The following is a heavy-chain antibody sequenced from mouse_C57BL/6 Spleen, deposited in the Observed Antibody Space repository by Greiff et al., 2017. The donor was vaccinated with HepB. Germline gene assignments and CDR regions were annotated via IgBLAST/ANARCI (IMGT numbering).Heavy chain of an antibody. D-gene: IGHD3-2*02. CDR3: TRMELRLPFDY. Sequence: DVMLVESGEGLVKPGGSLKLSCAASGFTFSSYAMSWVRQTPEKRLEWVAYISSGGDYIYYADTVKGRFTISRDNARNTLYLQMSSLKSEDTAMYYCTRMELRLPFDYWGQGTTLTVSS. CDR1: GFTFSSYA. V-gene: IGHV5-9-1*02. CDR2: ISSGGDYI. J-gene: IGHJ2*01.